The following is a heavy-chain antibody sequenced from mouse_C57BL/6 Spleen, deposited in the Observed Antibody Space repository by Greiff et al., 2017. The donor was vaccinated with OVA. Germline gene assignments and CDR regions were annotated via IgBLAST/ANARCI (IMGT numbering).Heavy chain of an antibody. V-gene: IGHV1-4*01. CDR2: INPSSGYT. CDR3: ARGSNYDFDY. Sequence: QVQLKESGAELARPGASVKMSCKASGYTFTSYTMHWVQQRPGQGLEWIGYINPSSGYTKYNQKFKDKATLTADKSSSTAYMQLSSLTSEDSAVYYCARGSNYDFDYWGQGTTLTVSS. J-gene: IGHJ2*01. D-gene: IGHD2-5*01. CDR1: GYTFTSYT.